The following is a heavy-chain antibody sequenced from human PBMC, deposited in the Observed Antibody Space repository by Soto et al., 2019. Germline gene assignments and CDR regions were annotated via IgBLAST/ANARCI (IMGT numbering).Heavy chain of an antibody. J-gene: IGHJ6*02. Sequence: SLRLSCAASGFTFSSYAMSWVRQAPGKGLEWVSVISGSGDGTYYADSVRGRFTISRDNSKNTLYLQMNSLRAEDTAVYYCAKDRDGAAAGPTKFYGMDVWGQGTTVTVSS. CDR1: GFTFSSYA. D-gene: IGHD6-13*01. V-gene: IGHV3-23*01. CDR2: ISGSGDGT. CDR3: AKDRDGAAAGPTKFYGMDV.